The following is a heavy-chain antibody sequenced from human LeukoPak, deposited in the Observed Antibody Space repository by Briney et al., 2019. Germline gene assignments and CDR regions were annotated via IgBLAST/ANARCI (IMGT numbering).Heavy chain of an antibody. D-gene: IGHD6-19*01. J-gene: IGHJ4*02. CDR3: AKPIEKNRQWLVQYYFDY. V-gene: IGHV3-30*02. CDR1: GFTFSRYE. CDR2: IRYDGSNK. Sequence: PGGSLRLSCAASGFTFSRYEMNWVRQAPGKGLEWVAFIRYDGSNKYYADSVKGRFTISSDNSKNTLYLQMNSLRAEDTAVYYCAKPIEKNRQWLVQYYFDYWGQGTLVTVSS.